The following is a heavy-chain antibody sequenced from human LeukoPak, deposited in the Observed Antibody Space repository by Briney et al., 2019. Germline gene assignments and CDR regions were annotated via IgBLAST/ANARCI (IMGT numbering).Heavy chain of an antibody. J-gene: IGHJ4*02. Sequence: PGRSLRLSCAASGFTFSSYGMHWVRQAPGKGLEWVAVIWYDGSNKYYADSVKGRFTISRDNAKNSLYLQINSLRAEDTAMYYCARARIDYWGQGTLVTVSS. CDR3: ARARIDY. V-gene: IGHV3-33*01. CDR1: GFTFSSYG. CDR2: IWYDGSNK.